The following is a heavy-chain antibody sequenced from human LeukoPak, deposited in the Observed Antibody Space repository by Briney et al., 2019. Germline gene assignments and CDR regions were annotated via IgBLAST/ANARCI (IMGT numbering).Heavy chain of an antibody. V-gene: IGHV3-48*04. CDR3: ARDKVGSTANFDY. Sequence: PGGSLRLSCATSGFTFSSNSMSWVRQTPGKGLEWISYISSSSSIIYYADSVKGRFTISRDYAKNSLYLQMNSLRAEDTAIYYCARDKVGSTANFDYWGRGTLVTVSS. CDR2: ISSSSSII. D-gene: IGHD1-26*01. CDR1: GFTFSSNS. J-gene: IGHJ4*02.